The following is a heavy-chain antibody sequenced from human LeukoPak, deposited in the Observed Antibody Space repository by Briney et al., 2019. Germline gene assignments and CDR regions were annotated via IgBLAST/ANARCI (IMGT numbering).Heavy chain of an antibody. J-gene: IGHJ3*02. Sequence: GGSLRLSCAASGFTFSSYGMHWVRQAPGKGLEWVAFIRYDGSNKYYADSVKGRFTISRDNAKNSLYLQMNSLRAEDMALYYCAKVGSSSDAFDIWSQGTMVTVSS. D-gene: IGHD6-6*01. V-gene: IGHV3-30*02. CDR2: IRYDGSNK. CDR1: GFTFSSYG. CDR3: AKVGSSSDAFDI.